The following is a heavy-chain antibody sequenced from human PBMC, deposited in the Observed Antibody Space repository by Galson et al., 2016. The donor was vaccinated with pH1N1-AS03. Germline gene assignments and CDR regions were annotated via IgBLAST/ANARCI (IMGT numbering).Heavy chain of an antibody. V-gene: IGHV3-21*01. Sequence: SLRLSCAASGFTFSSYNMHWVRQAPGKGLEWVSSISSANSYIYYADSLKGRFTISRDNAKKSLYLEMNSLRAEDTAVYYCARELERSTSPPFDFWGQGTLVTVSS. CDR2: ISSANSYI. CDR1: GFTFSSYN. D-gene: IGHD1-1*01. CDR3: ARELERSTSPPFDF. J-gene: IGHJ4*02.